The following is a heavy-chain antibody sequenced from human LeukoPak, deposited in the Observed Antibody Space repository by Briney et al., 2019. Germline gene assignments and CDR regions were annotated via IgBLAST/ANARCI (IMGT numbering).Heavy chain of an antibody. CDR2: ISGYNGNT. CDR1: GYTFINYG. V-gene: IGHV1-18*01. CDR3: ARVGPHRKMATTRYHFDY. Sequence: ASVKVSCKASGYTFINYGISWVRQAPGQGLEWMGWISGYNGNTKYAQKLQGRVTMTTDTSTSTAYMELRSLRSDDTAVYYCARVGPHRKMATTRYHFDYWDQGTLVTVSS. J-gene: IGHJ4*02. D-gene: IGHD5-24*01.